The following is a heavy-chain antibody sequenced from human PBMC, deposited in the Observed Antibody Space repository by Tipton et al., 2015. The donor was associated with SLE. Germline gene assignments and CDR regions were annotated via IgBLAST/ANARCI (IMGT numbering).Heavy chain of an antibody. Sequence: TLSLTCAVSGGSISSSNWWGWVRQPPGKGLEWIGEIYHSGSTNYNPSLKSRITISIDTSKNQFSLRLSSVTAADTAVYYCARGLPRATQACGGYYYYMDVWGKGTTGTVSS. V-gene: IGHV4-4*02. CDR2: IYHSGST. D-gene: IGHD3-16*01. J-gene: IGHJ6*03. CDR3: ARGLPRATQACGGYYYYMDV. CDR1: GGSISSSNW.